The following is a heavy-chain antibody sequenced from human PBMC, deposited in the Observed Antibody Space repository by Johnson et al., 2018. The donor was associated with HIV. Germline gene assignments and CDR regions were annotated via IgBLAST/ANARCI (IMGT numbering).Heavy chain of an antibody. CDR1: GIIFSHYG. J-gene: IGHJ3*02. V-gene: IGHV3-30*03. D-gene: IGHD1-26*01. Sequence: QVQLVESGGGVVQPGRSLRLSCAVSGIIFSHYGMHWVRQAPGKGLEWVALISYDGSKTYYVDSVKARFTISRDDARNTLYLQMNSLRVEDTALYYCARRGWELWTTQNAFDIWGQGTMVTVSS. CDR3: ARRGWELWTTQNAFDI. CDR2: ISYDGSKT.